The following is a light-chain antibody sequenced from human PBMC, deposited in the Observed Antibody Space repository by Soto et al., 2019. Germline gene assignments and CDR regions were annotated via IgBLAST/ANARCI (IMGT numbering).Light chain of an antibody. Sequence: EIVMTQSPATLSVSPGERATLSCRASQSVSSKLVWYQQKPGQAPWLLIYGASTRATDIPARFSASASGTEFTLTISSLQSEDFAVYYCQQYNTWPYTFGQGTKLEIK. V-gene: IGKV3-15*01. J-gene: IGKJ2*01. CDR3: QQYNTWPYT. CDR1: QSVSSK. CDR2: GAS.